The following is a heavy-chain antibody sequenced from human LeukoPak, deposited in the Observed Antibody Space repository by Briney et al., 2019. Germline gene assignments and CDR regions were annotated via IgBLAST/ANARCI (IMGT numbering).Heavy chain of an antibody. Sequence: SQTLSLTCTVSGGSISSGDYYWSWIRQPPGKGLEWIGYIYYTGSTYYNPSLKSRVTISVDTSKNQFSLKLSSVTAADTAVYYCARVKYDSSGYYHQDWYFDLWGRGTLVTVSS. D-gene: IGHD3-22*01. CDR2: IYYTGST. CDR3: ARVKYDSSGYYHQDWYFDL. CDR1: GGSISSGDYY. V-gene: IGHV4-30-4*08. J-gene: IGHJ2*01.